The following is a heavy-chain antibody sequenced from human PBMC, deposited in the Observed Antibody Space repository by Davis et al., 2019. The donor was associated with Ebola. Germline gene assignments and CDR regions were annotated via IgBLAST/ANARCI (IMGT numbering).Heavy chain of an antibody. CDR1: GFTFSNYD. CDR2: FSASEGHT. CDR3: SVWDSSSGPHTQFDY. Sequence: GESLKISCAASGFTFSNYDMSWVRHVPGKGLEWVSTFSASEGHTHYSDSVRGRFTISRDNSKNTLYLQMNSLRAEDTAVYYCSVWDSSSGPHTQFDYWGQGTLVTVSS. D-gene: IGHD3-22*01. J-gene: IGHJ4*02. V-gene: IGHV3-23*01.